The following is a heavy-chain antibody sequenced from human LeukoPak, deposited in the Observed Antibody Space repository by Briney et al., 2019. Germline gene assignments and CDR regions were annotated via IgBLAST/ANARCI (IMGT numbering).Heavy chain of an antibody. CDR1: GFTFSSYA. CDR2: ISYDGSNK. D-gene: IGHD6-19*01. V-gene: IGHV3-30*04. J-gene: IGHJ4*02. CDR3: ARGAEWLVPDY. Sequence: GGSLRLSCAASGFTFSSYAMHWVRQAPGKRLEWVAVISYDGSNKYYADSVKGRFTISRDNSKNTLYLQMNSLRAEDTAVYYCARGAEWLVPDYWGQGTLVTVSS.